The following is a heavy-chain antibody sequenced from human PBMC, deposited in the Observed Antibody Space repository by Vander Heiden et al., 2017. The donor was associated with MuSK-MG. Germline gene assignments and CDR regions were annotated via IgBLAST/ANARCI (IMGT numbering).Heavy chain of an antibody. CDR2: INAGNGNT. CDR3: ASHRDTGWYVWPEIDY. Sequence: QVQLVRSGAEVKKPGASVKVSCKASGSTFTSYAMHWVRQAPGQRLEWMGWINAGNGNTKYSQKFQGRVTITRDTSASTAYMELSSLRSEDTTVYYCASHRDTGWYVWPEIDYWGQGTLVTVSS. CDR1: GSTFTSYA. J-gene: IGHJ4*02. D-gene: IGHD6-19*01. V-gene: IGHV1-3*01.